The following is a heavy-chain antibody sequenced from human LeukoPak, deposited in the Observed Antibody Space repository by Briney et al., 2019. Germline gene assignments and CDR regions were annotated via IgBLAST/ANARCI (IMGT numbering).Heavy chain of an antibody. CDR1: GFTFSDYY. Sequence: GVSLRLSCSSYGFTFSDYYMSWIPQTPGKVVERVSYISSSGSTIYYANSVKGRFTSSRDNADNSMYMQMISLRAEDTAVYYCARVGYGSGSYPIDYWGQGTLVTVSS. CDR3: ARVGYGSGSYPIDY. D-gene: IGHD3-10*01. CDR2: ISSSGSTI. V-gene: IGHV3-11*01. J-gene: IGHJ4*02.